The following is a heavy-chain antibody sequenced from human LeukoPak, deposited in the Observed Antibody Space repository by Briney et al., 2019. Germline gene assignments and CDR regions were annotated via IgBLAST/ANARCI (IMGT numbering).Heavy chain of an antibody. J-gene: IGHJ4*02. D-gene: IGHD3-3*01. V-gene: IGHV3-23*01. CDR3: ARSTIFGVVISDY. Sequence: GGSLRLSCAASGFTFSSYAMSWVRQAPGKGLEWVSGISGSGGNTFYADSVKGRFTISRDNSKNTLYLQMNSLRAEDTALYYCARSTIFGVVISDYWGQGTLVTVSS. CDR1: GFTFSSYA. CDR2: ISGSGGNT.